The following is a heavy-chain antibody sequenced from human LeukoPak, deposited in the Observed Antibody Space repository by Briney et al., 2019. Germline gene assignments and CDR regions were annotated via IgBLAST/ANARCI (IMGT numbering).Heavy chain of an antibody. V-gene: IGHV3-21*01. J-gene: IGHJ4*02. D-gene: IGHD6-6*01. Sequence: GGSLRLSCAASGFTFSSYSMNWVRQAPGKGLEWVSSISSSSSYIYYADSVKGRFTISRDNAKNSLYLQMNSLRAEDTAVYYCARVRWQLAIYFDYWGQGTLVTVSS. CDR3: ARVRWQLAIYFDY. CDR1: GFTFSSYS. CDR2: ISSSSSYI.